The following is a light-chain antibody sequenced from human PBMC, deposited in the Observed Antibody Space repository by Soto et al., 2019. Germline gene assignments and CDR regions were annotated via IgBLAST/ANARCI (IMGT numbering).Light chain of an antibody. Sequence: QSALSQPASVSGSPGQSTTISCSDVGVYNYVSWYQQHPGKAPKLMIYDVSYRPSGVSNRFSGSKSGNTASLTISGLQAEDEADYYCNSFTSSSTAWVFGGGTKLTVL. CDR3: NSFTSSSTAWV. J-gene: IGLJ3*02. V-gene: IGLV2-14*03. CDR1: DVGVYNY. CDR2: DVS.